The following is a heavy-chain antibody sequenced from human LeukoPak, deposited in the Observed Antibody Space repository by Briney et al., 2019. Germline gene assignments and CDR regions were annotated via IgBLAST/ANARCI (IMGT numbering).Heavy chain of an antibody. CDR1: GFSFSDSP. V-gene: IGHV3-7*01. J-gene: IGHJ4*02. CDR3: ASTPGSYDY. D-gene: IGHD7-27*01. Sequence: GGSLRLSCAASGFSFSDSPMSWVRQAPGKGLEWVANIKQDGSEKYYVDSVKGRFTISRDNAKNSLYLQMNSLRAEDTAVYYCASTPGSYDYWGQGTLVTVSS. CDR2: IKQDGSEK.